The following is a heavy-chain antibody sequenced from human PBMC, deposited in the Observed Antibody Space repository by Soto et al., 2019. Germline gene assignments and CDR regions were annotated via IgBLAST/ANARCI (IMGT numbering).Heavy chain of an antibody. J-gene: IGHJ2*01. D-gene: IGHD5-18*01. CDR2: LYADGST. Sequence: EVQLVETGGALIQPGGSLRLSCAASGFPVNATYSSWVRQAPGKGLEWLSVLYADGSTYYIDSVKGRFRISRDSSKNTLYLQMDSLRADDTALYFCARTAEGDTPRTHWYFDLWGRGTLVTVSS. V-gene: IGHV3-53*02. CDR3: ARTAEGDTPRTHWYFDL. CDR1: GFPVNATY.